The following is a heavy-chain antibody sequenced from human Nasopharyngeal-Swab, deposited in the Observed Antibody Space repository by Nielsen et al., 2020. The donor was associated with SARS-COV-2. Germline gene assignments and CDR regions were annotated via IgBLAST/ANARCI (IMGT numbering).Heavy chain of an antibody. J-gene: IGHJ5*02. V-gene: IGHV4-39*01. CDR1: GGSISSSSYY. Sequence: GSLRLSCTASGGSISSSSYYWGWIRQPPGKGLEWIGSIYYSGSTYYNPSLKSRVTISVDTSKNQFSLKLSSVTAADTAVYYCARAHPRSCTDGVCFRSRVYNWFDPWGQGTLVTVSS. CDR2: IYYSGST. D-gene: IGHD2-8*01. CDR3: ARAHPRSCTDGVCFRSRVYNWFDP.